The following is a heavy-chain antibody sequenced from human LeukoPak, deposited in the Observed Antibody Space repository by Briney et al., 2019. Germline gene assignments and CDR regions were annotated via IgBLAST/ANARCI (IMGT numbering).Heavy chain of an antibody. V-gene: IGHV1-2*02. CDR3: ARGDRLLMREPFDY. Sequence: ASVKVSCKASGDTFTGYYMHWVRQAPGQRLEWMGWINPNSGGTNYAQKFQGRVTMTRDTSISTAYMELSRLRSDDTAVYYCARGDRLLMREPFDYWGQGTLVTVSP. J-gene: IGHJ4*02. CDR2: INPNSGGT. CDR1: GDTFTGYY. D-gene: IGHD1-14*01.